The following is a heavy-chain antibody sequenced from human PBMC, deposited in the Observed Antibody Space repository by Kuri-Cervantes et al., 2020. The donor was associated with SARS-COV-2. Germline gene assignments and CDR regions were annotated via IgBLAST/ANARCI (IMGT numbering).Heavy chain of an antibody. J-gene: IGHJ4*02. Sequence: GESLKISCAASGFTFSDYYMSWVRQAPGKGLEWVSYISSSGSTIYYADSVKGRFTISRDNAKNSLYLQMNSLRAEDTAVYYCARGPAHDFWSGYRFDYWGQGTLVTVSS. CDR2: ISSSGSTI. CDR3: ARGPAHDFWSGYRFDY. CDR1: GFTFSDYY. V-gene: IGHV3-11*04. D-gene: IGHD3-3*01.